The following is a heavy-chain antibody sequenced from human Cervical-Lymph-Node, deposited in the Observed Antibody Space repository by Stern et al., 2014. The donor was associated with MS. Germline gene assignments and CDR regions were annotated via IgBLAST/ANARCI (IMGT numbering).Heavy chain of an antibody. CDR3: VREGQENWFDP. CDR2: IKQDGSEK. J-gene: IGHJ5*02. Sequence: EVQLVESGGGLVQPGGSLRLSWAASGFTFSSNWMSWVRQSPGKGLEWVANIKQDGSEKFYVDSVKGRFTISRDNAKNSLYLQMNSLRAEDTAVYYCVREGQENWFDPWGQGALVTVSS. CDR1: GFTFSSNW. V-gene: IGHV3-7*01.